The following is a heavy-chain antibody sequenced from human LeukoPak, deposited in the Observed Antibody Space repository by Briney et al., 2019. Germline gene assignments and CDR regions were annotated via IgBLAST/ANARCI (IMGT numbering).Heavy chain of an antibody. CDR3: ARNYD. CDR2: INPDGGEK. Sequence: GGSLRLSCTASGFTFSSNWMTWAREAPGKGLEWVANINPDGGEKHYVDSVKGRFTISRDNAKNSLYLQMNSLRVEDTAVYYCARNYDWGQGTLVTISS. D-gene: IGHD3-10*01. J-gene: IGHJ4*02. CDR1: GFTFSSNW. V-gene: IGHV3-7*04.